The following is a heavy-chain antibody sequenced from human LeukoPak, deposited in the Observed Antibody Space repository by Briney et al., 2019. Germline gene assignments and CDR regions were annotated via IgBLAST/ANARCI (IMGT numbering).Heavy chain of an antibody. CDR3: ARSANYLTHYFDD. J-gene: IGHJ4*02. V-gene: IGHV3-53*05. D-gene: IGHD2/OR15-2a*01. CDR2: LYTGGGA. CDR1: GFNVSTNY. Sequence: GGSLRLSCAASGFNVSTNYMSWVRQAPGGGLEVGSTLYTGGGAYYSAFVKGHFTISRDISKNTLYLQLSYLRAEDTAVYYCARSANYLTHYFDDWGQGTPVIVSS.